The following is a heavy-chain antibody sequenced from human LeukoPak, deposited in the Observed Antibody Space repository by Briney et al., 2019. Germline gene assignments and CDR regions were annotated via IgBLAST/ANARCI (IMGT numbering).Heavy chain of an antibody. CDR2: INQDGSER. V-gene: IGHV3-7*01. D-gene: IGHD5-18*01. CDR1: GFTFSGSC. Sequence: GGSLRLSCTASGFTFSGSCISWVRQAPGKWLEWVANINQDGSERYYVDSVKGRFTISRDNAKNSLYLQMNSLRAEDTAVYYCARDWEQYRYAVLDYWGQGTLVTVSS. J-gene: IGHJ4*02. CDR3: ARDWEQYRYAVLDY.